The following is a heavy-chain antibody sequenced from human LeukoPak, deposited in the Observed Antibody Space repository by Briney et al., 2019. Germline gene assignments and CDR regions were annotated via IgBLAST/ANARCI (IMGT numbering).Heavy chain of an antibody. CDR1: GGSFSGYY. CDR3: ARRTRAVAGNNWFDP. D-gene: IGHD6-19*01. J-gene: IGHJ5*02. V-gene: IGHV4-34*01. Sequence: SETLSLTCAVYGGSFSGYYWSWIRQPPGKGLEWIGGINHSGSTNYNPSLKSRVTISVDTSKNQFSLKLSSVTAADTAVYYCARRTRAVAGNNWFDPWGQGTLVAVSS. CDR2: INHSGST.